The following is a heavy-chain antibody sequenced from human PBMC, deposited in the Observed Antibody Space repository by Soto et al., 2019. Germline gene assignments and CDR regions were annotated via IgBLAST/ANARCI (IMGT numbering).Heavy chain of an antibody. CDR1: GSTFSGYA. D-gene: IGHD3-3*01. J-gene: IGHJ4*02. CDR2: ISGSGHTT. Sequence: DVQLLESGGGLVQPGGSRELSCAASGSTFSGYAMSGVRQAPGRGLEWVSGISGSGHTTYYADSVKGRFTISRDNFKNTLFLQMSSLRAEDTAVYYCAKDVSDDFWSGPYYWGQGTLVTVSS. V-gene: IGHV3-23*01. CDR3: AKDVSDDFWSGPYY.